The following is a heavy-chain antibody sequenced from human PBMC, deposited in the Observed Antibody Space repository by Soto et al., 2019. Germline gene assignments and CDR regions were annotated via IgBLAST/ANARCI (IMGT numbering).Heavy chain of an antibody. J-gene: IGHJ4*02. Sequence: EVQLVESGGGLVKPGGSLRLSCAASGFTFSIYSMNWVRQAPGKGLEWVSSISSSSSYIYYAYSVKGRFTISRDNAKNSLYLQMNSLRAEDTAVYYCARGGVIAAPGPPGYWGQGTLVTVSS. D-gene: IGHD6-6*01. CDR1: GFTFSIYS. CDR3: ARGGVIAAPGPPGY. CDR2: ISSSSSYI. V-gene: IGHV3-21*01.